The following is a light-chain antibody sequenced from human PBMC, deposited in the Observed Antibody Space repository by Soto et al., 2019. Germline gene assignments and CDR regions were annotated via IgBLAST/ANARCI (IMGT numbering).Light chain of an antibody. V-gene: IGLV2-14*01. CDR1: SSDVGGYKY. CDR2: EVS. Sequence: QSALTQPASVSGSPGQSITISCTGTSSDVGGYKYVSWYQQHPGKAPKLMIYEVSNRPSGVSNRFSGSKSGNMASLTISGLQAEDEADYYCSSYTGSTVYVFGPGTKLTVL. J-gene: IGLJ1*01. CDR3: SSYTGSTVYV.